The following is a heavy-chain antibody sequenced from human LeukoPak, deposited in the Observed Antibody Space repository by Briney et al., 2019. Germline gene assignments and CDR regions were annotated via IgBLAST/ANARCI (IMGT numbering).Heavy chain of an antibody. CDR2: IYYSGST. CDR3: ARLNRRDGYTY. V-gene: IGHV4-59*08. Sequence: KPSETLSLTCTVSGGSISSYYWSWIRQPPGKGLEWIGYIYYSGSTNYNPSLKSRVTISVDTSKNQFSLKLSSVTAADTAVYYCARLNRRDGYTYWGQGTLVTVSS. J-gene: IGHJ4*02. D-gene: IGHD5-24*01. CDR1: GGSISSYY.